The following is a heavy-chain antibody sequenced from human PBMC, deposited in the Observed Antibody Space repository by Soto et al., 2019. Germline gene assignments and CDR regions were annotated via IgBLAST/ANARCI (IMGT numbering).Heavy chain of an antibody. D-gene: IGHD3-22*01. CDR3: ARDLGYYESSDYFDY. CDR1: GFTFSDYY. J-gene: IGHJ4*02. V-gene: IGHV3-11*01. CDR2: IGSSDNII. Sequence: PGGSLRLSCAASGFTFSDYYMSWIRQAPGKGLEWVSYIGSSDNIIYYADSVKGRFTISRDNAKNSLYLQMNSLRAEDTAVYYCARDLGYYESSDYFDYWGQGTLVTVSS.